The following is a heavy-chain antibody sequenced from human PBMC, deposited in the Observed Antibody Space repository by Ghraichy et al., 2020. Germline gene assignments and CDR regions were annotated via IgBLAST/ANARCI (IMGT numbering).Heavy chain of an antibody. Sequence: GGSLRLSCAASGFTFSSYAMSWVRQAPGKGLEWVSAISGSGGSTYYADSVKGRFTISRDNSKNTLYLQMNSLRAEDTAVYYCAKDLIYCSGGSCLDYYGMDVWGQGTTVTVSS. CDR1: GFTFSSYA. CDR3: AKDLIYCSGGSCLDYYGMDV. J-gene: IGHJ6*02. CDR2: ISGSGGST. V-gene: IGHV3-23*01. D-gene: IGHD2-15*01.